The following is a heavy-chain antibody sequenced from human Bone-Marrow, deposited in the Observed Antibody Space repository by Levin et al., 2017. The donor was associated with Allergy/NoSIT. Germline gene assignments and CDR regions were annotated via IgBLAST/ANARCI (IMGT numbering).Heavy chain of an antibody. Sequence: GESLKISCVASGFTFNNAWMNWVRQTPGKGLEWLGRIRSKINGEIVDYAAPVKGRFTLSRDDSKNTLYLQLSSLETEDTAVYYCSPKSVGDRVARLEYWGQGTLVTVSS. CDR2: IRSKINGEIV. CDR1: GFTFNNAW. J-gene: IGHJ4*02. CDR3: SPKSVGDRVARLEY. D-gene: IGHD1-26*01. V-gene: IGHV3-15*01.